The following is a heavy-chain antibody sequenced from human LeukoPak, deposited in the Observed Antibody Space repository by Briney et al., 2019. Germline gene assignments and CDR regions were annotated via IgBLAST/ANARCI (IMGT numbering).Heavy chain of an antibody. D-gene: IGHD6-6*01. J-gene: IGHJ4*02. CDR1: GFTVSSNY. CDR2: IYSGGST. Sequence: GGSLRLSCAASGFTVSSNYMSWVRQAPGKGLEWVSVIYSGGSTYYTDSVKGRFTFSRDNSKNTLYLQMNPLRADDTAVYYCARFQSSSSHTSFDYWGQGTPVTVSS. V-gene: IGHV3-66*01. CDR3: ARFQSSSSHTSFDY.